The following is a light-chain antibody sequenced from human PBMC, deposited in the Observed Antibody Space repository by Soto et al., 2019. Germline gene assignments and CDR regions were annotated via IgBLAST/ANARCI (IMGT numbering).Light chain of an antibody. J-gene: IGKJ1*01. CDR3: QQYNSYPTT. V-gene: IGKV1-5*03. Sequence: DIQLTQSHSTLSASVGDRVTLTCRASQSINTWLAWYQQKVGKAPKLLIFKASSLESGVPSRFSGSGSGTEFTLTISSLQPDDFATYYCQQYNSYPTTFGQGTKVDIK. CDR1: QSINTW. CDR2: KAS.